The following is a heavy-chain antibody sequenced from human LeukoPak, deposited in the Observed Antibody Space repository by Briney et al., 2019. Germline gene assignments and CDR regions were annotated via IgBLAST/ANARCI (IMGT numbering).Heavy chain of an antibody. V-gene: IGHV1-18*01. CDR2: ISAYSGNT. Sequence: ASVKVSCKASGYPFTSYGINWVRQAPGQGLEWMGWISAYSGNTNYAQKFQDRVTMTTDTSTGTVYMDLRSLSSDDTAVYYCARLNCRMTTCQDYNFDYWGQGTLVTVSS. J-gene: IGHJ4*02. CDR1: GYPFTSYG. D-gene: IGHD4-11*01. CDR3: ARLNCRMTTCQDYNFDY.